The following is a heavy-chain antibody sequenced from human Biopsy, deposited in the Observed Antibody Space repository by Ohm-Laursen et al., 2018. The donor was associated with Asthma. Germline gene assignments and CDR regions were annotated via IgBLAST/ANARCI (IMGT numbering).Heavy chain of an antibody. CDR1: GFTFDDFA. J-gene: IGHJ3*01. V-gene: IGHV3-9*01. D-gene: IGHD7-27*01. CDR3: TKDTGELGMSAFDV. Sequence: SSLRLSCAASGFTFDDFAMHWVRQAPGKGLEWVASVSWNSRDIAYADSMRGRFAISRDNAKNSLYLQMNSLRVEDTAFYHCTKDTGELGMSAFDVWGQGTMVAVSS. CDR2: VSWNSRDI.